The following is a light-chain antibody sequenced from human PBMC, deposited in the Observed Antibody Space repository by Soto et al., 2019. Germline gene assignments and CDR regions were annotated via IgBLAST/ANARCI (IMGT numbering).Light chain of an antibody. J-gene: IGLJ1*01. CDR1: KLGDKY. CDR2: QDS. V-gene: IGLV3-1*01. Sequence: SYELTQPPSESVSPGQTASITCSGDKLGDKYACWYQQKPGQSPVLVIYQDSKRPSGIPERFSGSNSGNTATLTISGTQAMDEADYYCQAWDSSTYVFGTGTKVTVL. CDR3: QAWDSSTYV.